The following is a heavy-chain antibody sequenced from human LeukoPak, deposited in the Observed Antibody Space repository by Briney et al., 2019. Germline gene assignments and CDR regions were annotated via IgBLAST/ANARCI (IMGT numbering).Heavy chain of an antibody. Sequence: GESLKISCKGSGYIFTSYWIGWVRQMPGKGLEWMGIIYPGDSETRYSPSFQGQVTISADKSISTAYLQWSSLKASDTAMYYCARHAAGQLVYFDYWGQGTLVTVSS. V-gene: IGHV5-51*01. CDR3: ARHAAGQLVYFDY. CDR2: IYPGDSET. D-gene: IGHD6-6*01. CDR1: GYIFTSYW. J-gene: IGHJ4*02.